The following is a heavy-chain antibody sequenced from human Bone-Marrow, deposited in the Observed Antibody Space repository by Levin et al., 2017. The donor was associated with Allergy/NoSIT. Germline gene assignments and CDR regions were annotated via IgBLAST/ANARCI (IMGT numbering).Heavy chain of an antibody. V-gene: IGHV3-33*03. CDR1: GFIFGDFG. CDR3: AKGPIEVAGRVLDF. Sequence: HPGGSLRLSCVGSGFIFGDFGLHWVRQRPGKGLEWVAISWYDGSKNYYVDSVRGRFTISRDDSKNMVFLQMDSLTVEDTAVYYCAKGPIEVAGRVLDFWGQGTLVTVSS. J-gene: IGHJ4*02. CDR2: SWYDGSKN. D-gene: IGHD2-21*01.